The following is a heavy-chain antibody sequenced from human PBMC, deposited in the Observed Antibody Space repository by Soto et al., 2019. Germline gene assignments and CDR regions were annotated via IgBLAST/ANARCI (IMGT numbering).Heavy chain of an antibody. CDR2: MNPNSGNT. V-gene: IGHV1-8*01. CDR3: AREKVTSGYPD. D-gene: IGHD3-22*01. Sequence: QVQLVQSGAEVKNPGASVKVSCKASGYTFTSYDITWVRQATGQGLEWMGWMNPNSGNTAYAQKFQGRITMTMNTSISTAYMELSSLRSEDTAVYYCAREKVTSGYPDWGQGTLVTFSS. CDR1: GYTFTSYD. J-gene: IGHJ4*02.